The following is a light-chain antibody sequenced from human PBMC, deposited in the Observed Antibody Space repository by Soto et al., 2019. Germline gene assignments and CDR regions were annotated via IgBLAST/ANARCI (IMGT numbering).Light chain of an antibody. J-gene: IGKJ2*01. CDR3: QQYDSYYT. CDR1: QALSNY. V-gene: IGKV1-9*01. Sequence: DIQLTQSPSVLSASVGDTVTITCRASQALSNYLAWYQQKPGKAPDLLIYSASTLQSGVPSRFSGSGSETEFSLTIRALQPEDFATYYCQQYDSYYTFGQGTKVDIK. CDR2: SAS.